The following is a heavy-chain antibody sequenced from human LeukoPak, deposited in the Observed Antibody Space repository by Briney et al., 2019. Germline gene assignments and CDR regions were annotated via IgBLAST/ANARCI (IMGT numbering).Heavy chain of an antibody. CDR1: GFTFSDYY. J-gene: IGHJ6*03. CDR3: ARTPYCSGGSCYSEGYYYYYMDV. CDR2: ISSSGSTI. Sequence: GGSLRLSCAASGFTFSDYYMSWIRQAPGKGLEWVSYISSSGSTIYYADSVKGRFTISRDNAKNSLYLQMNSLRAEDTAVYYCARTPYCSGGSCYSEGYYYYYMDVWGKGTTVTISS. D-gene: IGHD2-15*01. V-gene: IGHV3-11*01.